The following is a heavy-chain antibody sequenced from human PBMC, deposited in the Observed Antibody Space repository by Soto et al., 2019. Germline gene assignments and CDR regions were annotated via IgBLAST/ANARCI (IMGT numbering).Heavy chain of an antibody. CDR1: GYTFTSYY. CDR2: IIPIFGTA. D-gene: IGHD3-10*01. J-gene: IGHJ6*02. V-gene: IGHV1-69*13. CDR3: ARDITMVRGVRYYYYYYGMDV. Sequence: GASVKVSFKASGYTFTSYYMHWVRQAPGQGLEWMGGIIPIFGTANYAQKFQGRVTITADESTSTAYMELSSLRSEDTAVYYCARDITMVRGVRYYYYYYGMDVWGQGTTVTVSS.